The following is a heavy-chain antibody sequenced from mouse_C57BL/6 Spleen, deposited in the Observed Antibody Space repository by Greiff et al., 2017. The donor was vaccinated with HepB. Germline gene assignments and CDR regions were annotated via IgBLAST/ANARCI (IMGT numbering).Heavy chain of an antibody. CDR2: ISSGSSTI. J-gene: IGHJ3*01. CDR3: ARPIYYGNYGWFAY. V-gene: IGHV5-17*01. Sequence: EVQVVESGGGLVKPGGSLKLSCAASGFTFSDYGMHWVRQAPEKGLEWVAYISSGSSTIYYADTVKGRFTISRDNAKNTLFLQMTSLRSEDTAMYYCARPIYYGNYGWFAYWGQGTLVTVSA. CDR1: GFTFSDYG. D-gene: IGHD2-1*01.